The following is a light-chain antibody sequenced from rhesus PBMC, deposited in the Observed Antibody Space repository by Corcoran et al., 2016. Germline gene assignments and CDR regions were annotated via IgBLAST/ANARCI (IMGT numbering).Light chain of an antibody. Sequence: DIQMTQSPSSLSASVGDRVTITCRARQCIANDLAWYQHKPGETPKLLIYGASSLQSGIPSRFSGRGSGTDFSLTISILQSEYFATNSCQHYYNTPFTFGPGTKLDIK. V-gene: IGKV1-33*02. CDR1: QCIAND. CDR2: GAS. CDR3: QHYYNTPFT. J-gene: IGKJ3*01.